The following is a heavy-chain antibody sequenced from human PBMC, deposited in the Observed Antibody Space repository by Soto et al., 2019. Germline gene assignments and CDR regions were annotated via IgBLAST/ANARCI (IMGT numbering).Heavy chain of an antibody. CDR3: ARAGDDSSGYYGY. CDR1: GGTFSSYA. D-gene: IGHD3-22*01. Sequence: SVKVSCKASGGTFSSYAISWVRQAPGQGLEWMGGIIPIFGTANYAQKFQGRVTITADESTSTAYMELRSLRSDDTAVYYCARAGDDSSGYYGYWGQGSLVTVSS. J-gene: IGHJ4*02. V-gene: IGHV1-69*13. CDR2: IIPIFGTA.